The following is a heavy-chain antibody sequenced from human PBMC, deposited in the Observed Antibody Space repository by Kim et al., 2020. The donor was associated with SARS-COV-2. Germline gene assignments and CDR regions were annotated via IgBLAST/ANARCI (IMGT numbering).Heavy chain of an antibody. CDR3: ARDHWNKAGELDH. V-gene: IGHV1-3*01. J-gene: IGHJ4*02. Sequence: KYSQKFQGRITLARDTFASTAYMELSSLSSEDTAVYYCARDHWNKAGELDHWGQGTLVTVSS. D-gene: IGHD1-1*01.